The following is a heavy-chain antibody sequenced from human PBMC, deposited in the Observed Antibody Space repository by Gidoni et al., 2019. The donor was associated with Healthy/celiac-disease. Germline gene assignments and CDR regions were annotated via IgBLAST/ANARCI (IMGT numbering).Heavy chain of an antibody. CDR1: GGSISSYY. CDR2: IYYSGST. D-gene: IGHD2-2*02. CDR3: ARARGCSSTSCYMPVTYYYYYMDV. J-gene: IGHJ6*03. V-gene: IGHV4-59*01. Sequence: QVQLQESGPGLVKPSETLSLTCTVSGGSISSYYWRWIRQPPGKGLEWIGYIYYSGSTNYNPSLKSRVTISVDTSKNQFSLKLSSVTAADTAVYYCARARGCSSTSCYMPVTYYYYYMDVWGKGTTVTVSS.